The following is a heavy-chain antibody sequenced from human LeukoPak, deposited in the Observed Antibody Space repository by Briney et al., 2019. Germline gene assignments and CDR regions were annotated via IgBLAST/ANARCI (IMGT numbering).Heavy chain of an antibody. CDR2: IYPGDSDT. CDR1: GYSFTTYW. J-gene: IGHJ5*02. Sequence: GESLKISCKGSGYSFTTYWIGWVRQMPGKGLEWMGIIYPGDSDTRYSPSFQGQVTISADKSINTAYLQWSSLRASDTAMYYCARRAHNNGGYYFGWFDPWGQGTLVTVSS. D-gene: IGHD3-3*01. CDR3: ARRAHNNGGYYFGWFDP. V-gene: IGHV5-51*01.